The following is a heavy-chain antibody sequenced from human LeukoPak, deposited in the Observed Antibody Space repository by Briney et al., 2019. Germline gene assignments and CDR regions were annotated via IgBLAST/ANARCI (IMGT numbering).Heavy chain of an antibody. CDR2: ISAYNGNT. CDR3: ARVPPAYYDILTGFDY. CDR1: GYTFTSYG. J-gene: IGHJ4*02. V-gene: IGHV1-18*01. Sequence: ASVKVSCKASGYTFTSYGISWVRQAPGQGLEWMGWISAYNGNTNYAQKLQGRVTMTTDTSTSTAYMELRSLRSDDTAVYYCARVPPAYYDILTGFDYWGQGTLVTVSS. D-gene: IGHD3-9*01.